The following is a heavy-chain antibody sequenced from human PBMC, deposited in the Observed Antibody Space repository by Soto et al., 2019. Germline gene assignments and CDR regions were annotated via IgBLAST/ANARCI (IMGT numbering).Heavy chain of an antibody. J-gene: IGHJ6*02. CDR1: GGSISSGGYS. Sequence: SETLSLTCTVSGGSISSGGYSWSWIRQPPGKGLEWVGYLYHSGSTYYNPSLKSRVTISVDRSKNQFSLKLSSVTAADTAVYYCARGQYYYYGMDVWGQGTTVTVSS. CDR2: LYHSGST. V-gene: IGHV4-30-2*01. CDR3: ARGQYYYYGMDV.